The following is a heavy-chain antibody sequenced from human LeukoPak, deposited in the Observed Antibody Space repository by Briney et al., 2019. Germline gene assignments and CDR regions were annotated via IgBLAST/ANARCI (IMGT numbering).Heavy chain of an antibody. Sequence: PRGSLRLSCGASGFTFSSSAMHWVRQGPGKGLEWVAYIAHLGINKYYADSVKGRFTISRDNSKGSLYLQMNSLRADDTAVYYCAKDGSSSCTDWGQGTLVRVSS. D-gene: IGHD3-10*01. V-gene: IGHV3-30*02. CDR2: IAHLGINK. CDR1: GFTFSSSA. CDR3: AKDGSSSCTD. J-gene: IGHJ4*02.